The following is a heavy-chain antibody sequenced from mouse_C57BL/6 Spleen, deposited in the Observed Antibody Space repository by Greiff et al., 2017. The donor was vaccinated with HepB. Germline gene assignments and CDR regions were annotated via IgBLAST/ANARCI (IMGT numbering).Heavy chain of an antibody. J-gene: IGHJ3*01. D-gene: IGHD1-1*01. CDR3: AHGSQSPWFAY. V-gene: IGHV5-17*01. CDR1: GFTFSDYG. CDR2: ISSGSSTI. Sequence: EVMLVESGGGLVKPGGSLKLSCAASGFTFSDYGMHWVRQAPEKGLEWVAYISSGSSTIYYADTVKGRFTISRDNAKNTLFLQMTSLRSEDTAMYYCAHGSQSPWFAYWGQGTLVTVSA.